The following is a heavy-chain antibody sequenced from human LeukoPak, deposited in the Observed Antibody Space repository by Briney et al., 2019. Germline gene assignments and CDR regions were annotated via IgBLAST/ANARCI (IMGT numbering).Heavy chain of an antibody. CDR2: INPNSGGT. V-gene: IGHV1-2*02. D-gene: IGHD3-22*01. CDR1: GYTFTGYY. CDR3: ARFTSYYYDSSGWDY. Sequence: ASVKVSRKASGYTFTGYYMHWVRQAPGQGLEWMGWINPNSGGTNYAQKFQGRVTMTRDTSISTAYMELSRPRSDDTAVYYCARFTSYYYDSSGWDYWGQGTLVTVSS. J-gene: IGHJ4*02.